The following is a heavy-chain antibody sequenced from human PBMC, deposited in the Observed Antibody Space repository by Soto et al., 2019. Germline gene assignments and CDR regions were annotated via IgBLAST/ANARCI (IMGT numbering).Heavy chain of an antibody. Sequence: QVQLLESGGGLVKPGGSLRLSCAASGFSFSDYYMSWIRQAPGKGLEWVSYISSSGSTIDYADSEKGRFAISRDNAKNSLYLQMNSLRAEDTAVYYCARDFIPSVLYHISVYWGQGTLVTVSS. V-gene: IGHV3-11*01. CDR3: ARDFIPSVLYHISVY. CDR2: ISSSGSTI. J-gene: IGHJ4*02. CDR1: GFSFSDYY. D-gene: IGHD2-2*02.